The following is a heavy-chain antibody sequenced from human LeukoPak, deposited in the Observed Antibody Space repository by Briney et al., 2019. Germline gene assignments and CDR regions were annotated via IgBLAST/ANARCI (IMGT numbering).Heavy chain of an antibody. V-gene: IGHV1-3*01. Sequence: ASVKVSCKASGYTFTSYAMHWVRQAPGQRLEWMGWINAGNGNTKYSQKFQGRVTITRDTSASTAYMELSSLRSDDTAVYYCARWETGSWFDPWGQGTLVTISS. D-gene: IGHD1-14*01. CDR1: GYTFTSYA. CDR3: ARWETGSWFDP. J-gene: IGHJ5*02. CDR2: INAGNGNT.